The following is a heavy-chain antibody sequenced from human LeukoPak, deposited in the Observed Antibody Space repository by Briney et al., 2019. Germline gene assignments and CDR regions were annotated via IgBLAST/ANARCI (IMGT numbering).Heavy chain of an antibody. V-gene: IGHV4-59*08. CDR3: ARHNCSSTSCYWYFDL. CDR2: IYYSGST. J-gene: IGHJ2*01. Sequence: PSETLPLTCTVSGGSISSYYWSWIRQPPGKGLEWIGYIYYSGSTNYNPSLKSRVTISVDTSKNQFSLKLGSVTAADTAVYYCARHNCSSTSCYWYFDLWGRGTLVTVSS. D-gene: IGHD2-2*01. CDR1: GGSISSYY.